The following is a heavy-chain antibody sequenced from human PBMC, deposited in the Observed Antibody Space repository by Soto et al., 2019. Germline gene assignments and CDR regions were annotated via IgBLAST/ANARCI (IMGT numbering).Heavy chain of an antibody. J-gene: IGHJ3*02. Sequence: ASVKVFCKVSGYTLTELSMHWVRQAPGKGLEWMGGFDPEDGETIYAQKFRGRVTMTEDIYTDTAYMELSSLRSEDTAVYYCATDSITTPAFDIWGQGTMVTVSS. CDR2: FDPEDGET. V-gene: IGHV1-24*01. CDR3: ATDSITTPAFDI. CDR1: GYTLTELS. D-gene: IGHD4-4*01.